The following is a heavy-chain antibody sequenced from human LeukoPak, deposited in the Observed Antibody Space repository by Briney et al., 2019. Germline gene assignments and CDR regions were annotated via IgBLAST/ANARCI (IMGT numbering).Heavy chain of an antibody. J-gene: IGHJ4*02. CDR1: GYTFTSYY. D-gene: IGHD3-10*01. Sequence: ASVRVSCKASGYTFTSYYMHWVRQAPGQGLEWMGWINPNSGGTNYAQKFQGRVTMTRDTSISTAYMELSRLRSDDTAVYYCAREDGSGSYYSVFDYWGQGTLVTVSS. CDR2: INPNSGGT. V-gene: IGHV1-2*02. CDR3: AREDGSGSYYSVFDY.